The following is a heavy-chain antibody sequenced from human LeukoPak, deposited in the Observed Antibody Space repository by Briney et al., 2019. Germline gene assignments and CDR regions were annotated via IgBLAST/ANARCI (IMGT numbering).Heavy chain of an antibody. Sequence: ASVKVSCKAFGYSLTDFYMHWVRQAPGQGLQWMGWINPKTGATNYAQEFQGRVTMTRDASINTAYMELTSLSSADTAVYYCARGWTVDTGYWGQGTLVTVSS. CDR2: INPKTGAT. D-gene: IGHD1-1*01. CDR1: GYSLTDFY. J-gene: IGHJ4*02. CDR3: ARGWTVDTGY. V-gene: IGHV1-2*02.